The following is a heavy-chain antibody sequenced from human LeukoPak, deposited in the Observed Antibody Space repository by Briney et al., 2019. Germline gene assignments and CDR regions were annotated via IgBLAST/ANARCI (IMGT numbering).Heavy chain of an antibody. CDR3: ARGGDYGDSFDY. CDR2: SNAGNGNT. J-gene: IGHJ4*02. CDR1: GYTFTSYA. D-gene: IGHD4-17*01. V-gene: IGHV1-3*02. Sequence: GASVKLSCKASGYTFTSYAMHWVRHAPGQRLEWMGWSNAGNGNTKYSQEFQGRVTITRDTSASTAYKELSSLISEDMAVYYCARGGDYGDSFDYWGQGTLVTVSS.